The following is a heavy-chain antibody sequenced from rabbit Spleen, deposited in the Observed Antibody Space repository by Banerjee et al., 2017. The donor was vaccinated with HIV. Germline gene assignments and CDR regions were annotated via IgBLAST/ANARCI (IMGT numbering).Heavy chain of an antibody. V-gene: IGHV1S47*01. J-gene: IGHJ3*01. CDR3: ARDLTGVIGWNFGW. D-gene: IGHD4-1*01. CDR1: GFDFSSYF. CDR2: TEPIFGTT. Sequence: QEQLTETGGGLVQPGGSLTLSCKASGFDFSSYFLSWVRQAPGKGLEWIGLTEPIFGTTYYANWVNGRFTISSHNAQNTVFLQMTSLTAADTATYFCARDLTGVIGWNFGWWGQGTLVTVS.